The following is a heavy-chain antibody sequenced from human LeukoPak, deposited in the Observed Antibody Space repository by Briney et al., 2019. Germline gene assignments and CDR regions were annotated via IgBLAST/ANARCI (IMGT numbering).Heavy chain of an antibody. J-gene: IGHJ4*02. CDR1: GFTVSSNY. V-gene: IGHV3-53*01. CDR3: ASIAAAGPFDY. Sequence: GGSLRLSCAASGFTVSSNYMSWVRQAPGKGLEWVSVIYSGGSTYYADSVKGRFTISRDNSKNTLYLQMNSLRAEDTVVYYCASIAAAGPFDYWGQGTLVTVSS. CDR2: IYSGGST. D-gene: IGHD6-13*01.